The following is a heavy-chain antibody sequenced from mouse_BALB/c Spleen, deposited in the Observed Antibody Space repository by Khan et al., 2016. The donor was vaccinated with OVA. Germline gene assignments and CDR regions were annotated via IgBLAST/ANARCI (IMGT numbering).Heavy chain of an antibody. CDR2: ISYSGST. Sequence: EVQLQESGPGLVKPSQSLSLTCTVTGYSITSDYAWNWIRQFPGNKLEWMGYISYSGSTSYTPSLKSRISITRDTSKNQFFLQLNSVTTEDTATYYWARAIMANWGQGTTLTVSS. CDR1: GYSITSDYA. J-gene: IGHJ2*01. CDR3: ARAIMAN. V-gene: IGHV3-2*02.